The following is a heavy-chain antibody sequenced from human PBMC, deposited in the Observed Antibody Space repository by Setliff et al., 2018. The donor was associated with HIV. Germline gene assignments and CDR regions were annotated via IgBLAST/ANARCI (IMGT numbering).Heavy chain of an antibody. D-gene: IGHD2-15*01. CDR1: GDTLSEVS. CDR3: ARDSRDIVVVIAPEPEPYYYYGMDV. V-gene: IGHV1-69*13. J-gene: IGHJ6*04. CDR2: VIPGLGTA. Sequence: SVKVSCKVSGDTLSEVSMHWVRQAPGKGLEYMGGVIPGLGTAYYAQRFQGRLTITADESTSTVYMELSSLGSEDTAVYYCARDSRDIVVVIAPEPEPYYYYGMDVWGEGTTVTVSS.